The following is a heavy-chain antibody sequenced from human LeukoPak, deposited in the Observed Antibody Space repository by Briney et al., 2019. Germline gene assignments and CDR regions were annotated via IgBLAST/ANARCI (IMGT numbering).Heavy chain of an antibody. CDR2: IYYSGST. CDR1: GGSISSSSYY. V-gene: IGHV4-39*07. Sequence: SETLSLTCTVSGGSISSSSYYWGWIRQPPGKGLEWIGSIYYSGSTYYNPSLKSRVTISVDSSKNQFSLKLSSVTAADTAVYYCARGGSGYCSSTSCFNWFDPWGQGTLVTVSS. CDR3: ARGGSGYCSSTSCFNWFDP. D-gene: IGHD2-2*01. J-gene: IGHJ5*02.